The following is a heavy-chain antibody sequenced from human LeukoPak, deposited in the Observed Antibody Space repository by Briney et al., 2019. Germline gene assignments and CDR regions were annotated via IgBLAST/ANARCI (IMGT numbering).Heavy chain of an antibody. CDR3: ARVSWFPGTSYYYMDV. Sequence: SETLSLTCAVYGGSFSGYYWSWIRHPPGKGLEWIGEINHSGSTNYDPSLKSRVTISVDTSKNQFSLNLSSVTAADTAVYYCARVSWFPGTSYYYMDVWGKGTTVTVSS. J-gene: IGHJ6*03. CDR1: GGSFSGYY. V-gene: IGHV4-34*01. CDR2: INHSGST. D-gene: IGHD1-1*01.